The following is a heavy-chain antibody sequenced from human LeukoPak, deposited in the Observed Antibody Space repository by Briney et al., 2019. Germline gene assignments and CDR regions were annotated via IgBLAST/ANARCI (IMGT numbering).Heavy chain of an antibody. CDR2: ISSNGGST. J-gene: IGHJ4*02. CDR1: GFTFSSYA. Sequence: GGSLRLSCAASGFTFSSYAMHWVRQAPGKGLEYVSAISSNGGSTYYANSVKGRFTISRDNSKNTLYLQMGSLRAEDMAVYYCAREGLRAGAFDYWGQGTLVTVSS. D-gene: IGHD5/OR15-5a*01. V-gene: IGHV3-64*01. CDR3: AREGLRAGAFDY.